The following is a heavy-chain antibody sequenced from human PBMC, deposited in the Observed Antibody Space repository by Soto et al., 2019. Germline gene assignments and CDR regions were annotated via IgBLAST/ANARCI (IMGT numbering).Heavy chain of an antibody. CDR1: GGSISSSSYY. CDR2: IYYSGST. V-gene: IGHV4-39*01. D-gene: IGHD3-10*01. Sequence: QLQLQESGPGLVKPSETLSLTCTVSGGSISSSSYYWGWIRQPPGKGLEWIGSIYYSGSTYYNPSLKSRVTLSEDTSKNQFSLELSSVTAADTAVYYCASPEGLLWFGSGGAFDIWGQGKMVTVSS. CDR3: ASPEGLLWFGSGGAFDI. J-gene: IGHJ3*02.